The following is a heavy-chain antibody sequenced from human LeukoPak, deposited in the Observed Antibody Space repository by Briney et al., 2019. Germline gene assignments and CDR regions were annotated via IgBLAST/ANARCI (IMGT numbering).Heavy chain of an antibody. CDR1: GGSISSYY. J-gene: IGHJ4*02. V-gene: IGHV4-59*08. D-gene: IGHD3-22*01. CDR2: IYYSGST. CDR3: ARHPKGHTYYYDSSGSDY. Sequence: SETLSLTCTVSGGSISSYYWSWIRQPPGKGMEWIGFIYYSGSTHYNPSLKSRVTLSVDTSKNQFSLRLSSVTAADTAVYYCARHPKGHTYYYDSSGSDYWGQGTLVTVSS.